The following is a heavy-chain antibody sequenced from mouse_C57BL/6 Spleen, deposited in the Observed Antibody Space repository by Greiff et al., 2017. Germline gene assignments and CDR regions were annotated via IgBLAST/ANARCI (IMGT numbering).Heavy chain of an antibody. Sequence: VKLVESGPGLVAPSQSLSITCTVSGFSLTSYAISWVRQPPGKGLEWLGVIWTGGGTNYNSALKSRLSISKDNSKSQVFLKMNSLQTDDTARDYCARLDSSGDTYYAMDYWGQGTSVTVSS. J-gene: IGHJ4*01. CDR2: IWTGGGT. CDR3: ARLDSSGDTYYAMDY. D-gene: IGHD3-2*02. CDR1: GFSLTSYA. V-gene: IGHV2-9-1*01.